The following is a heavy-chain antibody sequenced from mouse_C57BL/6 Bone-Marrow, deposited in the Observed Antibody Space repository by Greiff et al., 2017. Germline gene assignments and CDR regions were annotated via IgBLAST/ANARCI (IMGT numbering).Heavy chain of an antibody. J-gene: IGHJ2*01. Sequence: LVESGAELARPGASVKLSCKASGYTFTSYGISWVKQRTGQGLEWIGEIYPRSGNTYYNEKFKGKATLTADKSSSTAYMELRSLTSEDSAVYFCASRHYYGSRNFDYWGQGTTLTVSS. D-gene: IGHD1-1*01. CDR3: ASRHYYGSRNFDY. V-gene: IGHV1-81*01. CDR2: IYPRSGNT. CDR1: GYTFTSYG.